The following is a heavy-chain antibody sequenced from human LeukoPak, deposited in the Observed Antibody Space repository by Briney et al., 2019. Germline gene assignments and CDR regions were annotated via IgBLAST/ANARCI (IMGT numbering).Heavy chain of an antibody. D-gene: IGHD4/OR15-4a*01. Sequence: SETLSLTCTVSGGSISSYYWSWIRQPAGKGLEWIGRIYTSGSTNYNPSLKSRVTMSVDTSRNQFSLKLSSVTAADTAVYYCARLVQPSSLGAFDIWGQGTMVTVSS. CDR3: ARLVQPSSLGAFDI. CDR1: GGSISSYY. J-gene: IGHJ3*02. CDR2: IYTSGST. V-gene: IGHV4-4*07.